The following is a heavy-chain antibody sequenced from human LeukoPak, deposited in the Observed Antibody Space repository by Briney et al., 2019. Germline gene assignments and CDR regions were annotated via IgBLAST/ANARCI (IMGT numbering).Heavy chain of an antibody. Sequence: PGGSLRLSCAASGFTFSSYAMHWVRQAPGKGLEWVAFIRYDGSNKYYADSVKGRFTISRDNSKNTLYLQMNSLRAEDTAVYYCAKDSYYGSGSYSPPQVPYYYYYMDVWGKGTTVTISS. V-gene: IGHV3-30*02. CDR1: GFTFSSYA. D-gene: IGHD3-10*01. CDR2: IRYDGSNK. J-gene: IGHJ6*03. CDR3: AKDSYYGSGSYSPPQVPYYYYYMDV.